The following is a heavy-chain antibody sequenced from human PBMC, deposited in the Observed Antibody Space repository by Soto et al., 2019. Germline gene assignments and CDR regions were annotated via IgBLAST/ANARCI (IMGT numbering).Heavy chain of an antibody. V-gene: IGHV4-39*01. J-gene: IGHJ5*02. Sequence: QLQLQESGPGLVKPSETLSLTCTVSGGSISSSSYYWGWIRQPPGKGLEWIGSIYYSGSTYYNPSLKSRVTISVDTSKNQFSLKLSSVTAADTAVYYCARQGIVVVTAIRLGNWFDPWGQGTLVTVSS. D-gene: IGHD2-21*02. CDR3: ARQGIVVVTAIRLGNWFDP. CDR1: GGSISSSSYY. CDR2: IYYSGST.